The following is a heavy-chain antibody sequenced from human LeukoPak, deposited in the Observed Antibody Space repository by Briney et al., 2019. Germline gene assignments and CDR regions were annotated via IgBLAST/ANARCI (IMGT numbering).Heavy chain of an antibody. CDR3: AKFDQGVGSDTIFGVVINHYYYYYGMDV. V-gene: IGHV1-69*13. Sequence: EASVKVSCKASGGTFSSYAISWVRQAPGQGLEWMGGIIPIFGTANYAQKFQGRVTITADESTSTAYMELSSLRSEDTAVYYCAKFDQGVGSDTIFGVVINHYYYYYGMDVWGQGTTVTVSS. CDR1: GGTFSSYA. J-gene: IGHJ6*02. D-gene: IGHD3-3*01. CDR2: IIPIFGTA.